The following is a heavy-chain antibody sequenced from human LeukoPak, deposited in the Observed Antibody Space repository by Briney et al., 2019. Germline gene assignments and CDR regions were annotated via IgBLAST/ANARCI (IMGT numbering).Heavy chain of an antibody. D-gene: IGHD5-12*01. J-gene: IGHJ4*02. CDR1: GGSISSYY. V-gene: IGHV4-59*01. Sequence: PSETLSLTCTVSGGSISSYYWSWVRQPPGKGLEWIGYIYYSGSTKYNPSLKSRVTISVDTSKNQFSLKLSSVTAADTAVYYWASKPSCSGYEIDYWGQGTLVTVSS. CDR3: ASKPSCSGYEIDY. CDR2: IYYSGST.